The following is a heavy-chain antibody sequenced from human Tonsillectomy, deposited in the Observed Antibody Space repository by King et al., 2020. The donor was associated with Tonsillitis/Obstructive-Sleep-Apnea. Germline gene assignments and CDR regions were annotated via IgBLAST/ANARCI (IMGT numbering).Heavy chain of an antibody. CDR1: GFTFSSYS. CDR3: AGPYPLAYCGGDCYSTAFDI. V-gene: IGHV3-21*01. Sequence: VQLVESGGGLVKPGGSLRLSCAASGFTFSSYSMNWVRQAPGKGLEWVSSISSSSSYIYYADSVKGRFTISRDNAKNSLYLQMKSLRAEDTAVYYCAGPYPLAYCGGDCYSTAFDIWGQGTMVTVSS. CDR2: ISSSSSYI. J-gene: IGHJ3*02. D-gene: IGHD2-21*01.